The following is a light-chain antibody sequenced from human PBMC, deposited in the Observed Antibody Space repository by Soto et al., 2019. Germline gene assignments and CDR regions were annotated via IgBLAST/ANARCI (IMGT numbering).Light chain of an antibody. Sequence: EIVLTQSPVTLSLSPGERASLXCRTSQTVSRMYLSWFQQKPGQAPRLLIYGTSTRATGIPVRFSGSGSGTEFTLTISSLQSEDIAVYYCQQYNNWPKTFGQGTKVDNK. V-gene: IGKV3D-7*01. CDR3: QQYNNWPKT. CDR1: QTVSRMY. CDR2: GTS. J-gene: IGKJ1*01.